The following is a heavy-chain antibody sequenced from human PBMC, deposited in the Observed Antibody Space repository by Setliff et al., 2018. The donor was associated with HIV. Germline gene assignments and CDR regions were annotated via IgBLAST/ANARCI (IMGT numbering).Heavy chain of an antibody. CDR2: INVGKGDT. Sequence: ASVKVSCKASGYTFTTYSLHWVRQAPGQSLEWMGWINVGKGDTKYSQKLQGRITITRDTSANTAYMELSSLRSDDTAVYFCARGALLAVFDFDYWGHGTLVTAPQ. CDR3: ARGALLAVFDFDY. CDR1: GYTFTTYS. V-gene: IGHV1-3*01. D-gene: IGHD3-10*01. J-gene: IGHJ4*01.